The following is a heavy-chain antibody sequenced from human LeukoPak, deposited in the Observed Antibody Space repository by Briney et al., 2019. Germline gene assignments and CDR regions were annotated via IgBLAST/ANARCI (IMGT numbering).Heavy chain of an antibody. CDR3: ARAVDTAMENWFDP. D-gene: IGHD5-18*01. V-gene: IGHV3-21*01. CDR1: GFTFSSYS. J-gene: IGHJ5*02. CDR2: ISSSSYI. Sequence: GGSLRLSCAASGFTFSSYSMNWVRQAPGKGLEWVSSISSSSYIYYADSVKGRFTISRDNAKNSLYLQMNSLRAEDTAVYYRARAVDTAMENWFDPWGQGTLVTVSS.